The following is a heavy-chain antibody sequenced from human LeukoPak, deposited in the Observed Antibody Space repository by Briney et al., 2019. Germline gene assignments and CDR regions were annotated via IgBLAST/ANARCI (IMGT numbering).Heavy chain of an antibody. CDR2: IIPIFGTA. V-gene: IGHV1-69*05. D-gene: IGHD5-18*01. J-gene: IGHJ6*04. Sequence: SVKVSCKASGGTFSSYAISWVRQAPGQGLEWMGRIIPIFGTANYAQKFQGRVTITTDESTSTAYMELSSLRSEDTAVYYCARDLSNVDTAMVTFLPLDVWGKGTTVTVSS. CDR1: GGTFSSYA. CDR3: ARDLSNVDTAMVTFLPLDV.